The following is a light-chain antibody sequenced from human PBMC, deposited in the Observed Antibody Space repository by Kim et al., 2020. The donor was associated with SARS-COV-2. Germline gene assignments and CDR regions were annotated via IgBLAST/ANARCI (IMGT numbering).Light chain of an antibody. J-gene: IGKJ1*01. Sequence: IQMTQSPSTLSASVGDTVTITCRARQSVSNWLAWYQEKPGKAPNLLIYHASTLESGVPSMFSGSGSWTEFTLTISSLQPDDFATYYCQEYSTFSWTFGQRAKVDIK. V-gene: IGKV1-5*03. CDR1: QSVSNW. CDR2: HAS. CDR3: QEYSTFSWT.